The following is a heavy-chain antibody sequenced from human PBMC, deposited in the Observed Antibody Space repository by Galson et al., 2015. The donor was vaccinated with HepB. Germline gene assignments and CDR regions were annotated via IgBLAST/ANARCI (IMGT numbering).Heavy chain of an antibody. V-gene: IGHV6-1*01. D-gene: IGHD7-27*01. J-gene: IGHJ4*02. CDR3: AKSIHLGRGFDS. CDR2: TYYRSQWSN. Sequence: CAISGDSVSSNSVGWNWIRQSPSSGLEWLGRTYYRSQWSNDYAVSVKSRITIYADTSKNQVSLQLKSVTPEDTAVYYCAKSIHLGRGFDSWGQGTLVTVSS. CDR1: GDSVSSNSVG.